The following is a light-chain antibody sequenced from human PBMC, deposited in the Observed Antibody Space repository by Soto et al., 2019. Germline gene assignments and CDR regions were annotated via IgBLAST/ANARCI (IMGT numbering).Light chain of an antibody. J-gene: IGLJ1*01. CDR1: SSDVGRYDF. CDR3: CSSAGGSLYV. CDR2: GVT. V-gene: IGLV2-23*02. Sequence: QSALTQAASVSGSPGQSITISCTGTSSDVGRYDFVSWFQQHPGKAPKLMIFGVTKRPSGISTRFSGSKSGNTASLTISGLQDEDESYCFCCSSAGGSLYVFGSGTKLTVL.